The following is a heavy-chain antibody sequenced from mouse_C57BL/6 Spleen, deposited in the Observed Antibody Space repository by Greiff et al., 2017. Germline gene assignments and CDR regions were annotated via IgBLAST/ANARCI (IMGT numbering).Heavy chain of an antibody. CDR2: INPNYGTT. CDR3: ASTVVATGVAY. Sequence: EVKLVESGPELVKPGASVKISCKASGYSFTDYNMNWVKQSNGKSLEWIGVINPNYGTTSYNQKFKGKATLTVDQSSSTAYMQLNSLTSEDSAVYYCASTVVATGVAYWGQGTLVTVSA. CDR1: GYSFTDYN. V-gene: IGHV1-39*01. D-gene: IGHD1-1*01. J-gene: IGHJ3*01.